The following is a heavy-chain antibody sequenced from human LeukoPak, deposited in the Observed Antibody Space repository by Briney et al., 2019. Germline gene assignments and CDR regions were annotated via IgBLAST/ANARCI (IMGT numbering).Heavy chain of an antibody. V-gene: IGHV3-30*04. CDR3: ARNGGGWNYFFDY. Sequence: GGSLRDSCAASGFTFSSYAMHWVRQAPGKGLEWVAVISYDGSNKYYADSVKGRFTISRDNFKNTLYLQMNSLRAEDAAVYYCARNGGGWNYFFDYWGQGTLVTVSS. D-gene: IGHD1-7*01. CDR1: GFTFSSYA. CDR2: ISYDGSNK. J-gene: IGHJ4*02.